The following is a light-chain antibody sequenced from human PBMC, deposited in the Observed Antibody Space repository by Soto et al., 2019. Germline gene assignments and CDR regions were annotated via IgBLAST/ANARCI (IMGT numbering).Light chain of an antibody. CDR2: DAS. V-gene: IGKV1-5*01. CDR1: QCISSW. Sequence: DIQMAQSPSTLSASEGDGVSITCRASQCISSWLSWYQQKPGKAPKLLIYDASSLESGVPSRFSGSGSGTEFTLTINSLQPDDFATYYCQQYNTYWTFDQGTKVDI. CDR3: QQYNTYWT. J-gene: IGKJ1*01.